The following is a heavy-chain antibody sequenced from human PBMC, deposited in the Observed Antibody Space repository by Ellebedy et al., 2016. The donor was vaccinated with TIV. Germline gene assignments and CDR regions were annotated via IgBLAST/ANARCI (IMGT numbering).Heavy chain of an antibody. J-gene: IGHJ5*02. V-gene: IGHV4-34*01. CDR1: GGSFSGYY. Sequence: MPSETLSLTCAVYGGSFSGYYWSWIPQSPGKGLEWIGDINHSGSTNYNPSLKSRVTISVDTSKNQFSLKLSSVTAADTAVFYCARGRRWFDPWGQGTLVTVSS. CDR2: INHSGST. CDR3: ARGRRWFDP.